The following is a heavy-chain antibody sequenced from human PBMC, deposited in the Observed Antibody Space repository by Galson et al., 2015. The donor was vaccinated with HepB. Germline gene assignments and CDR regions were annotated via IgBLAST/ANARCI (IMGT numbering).Heavy chain of an antibody. J-gene: IGHJ6*02. D-gene: IGHD3-10*01. CDR3: ARVVRGVIGMSYYYYGMDV. CDR1: GFTFSSYS. Sequence: SLRLSCAASGFTFSSYSMNWVRQAPGKGLEWVSYFSSSSSTIYYADSVKGRFTISRDNAKNSLDLQMNSLRVEDTAVYYCARVVRGVIGMSYYYYGMDVWGQGTTVTVSS. CDR2: FSSSSSTI. V-gene: IGHV3-48*04.